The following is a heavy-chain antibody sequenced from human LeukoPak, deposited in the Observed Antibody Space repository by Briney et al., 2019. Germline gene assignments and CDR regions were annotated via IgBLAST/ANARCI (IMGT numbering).Heavy chain of an antibody. CDR3: ARLRLPHDAFDI. J-gene: IGHJ3*02. CDR1: GYTFTGYY. CDR2: INPNSGGT. D-gene: IGHD3-16*01. Sequence: ASVKVSCKASGYTFTGYYTHWVRQAPGQGLEWMGWINPNSGGTNYAQKFQDRVTMTRDTSISTAYMELSRLRSDDTAVYYCARLRLPHDAFDIWGQGTMVTVSS. V-gene: IGHV1-2*02.